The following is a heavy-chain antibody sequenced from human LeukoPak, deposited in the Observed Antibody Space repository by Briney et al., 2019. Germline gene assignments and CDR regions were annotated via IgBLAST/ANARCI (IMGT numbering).Heavy chain of an antibody. Sequence: ASVKVSCKASGGTFSSYAISWVRQAPGQGLEWMGGIIPIFGTANYAQKFQGRVTITTDESTSTAYMELSSLRSEGTAVYYCARSGCGGDCYSYWYFDLWGRGTLVTVSS. J-gene: IGHJ2*01. CDR2: IIPIFGTA. CDR1: GGTFSSYA. V-gene: IGHV1-69*05. D-gene: IGHD2-21*02. CDR3: ARSGCGGDCYSYWYFDL.